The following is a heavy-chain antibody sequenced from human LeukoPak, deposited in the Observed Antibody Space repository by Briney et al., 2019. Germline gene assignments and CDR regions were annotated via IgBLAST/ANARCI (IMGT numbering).Heavy chain of an antibody. J-gene: IGHJ4*02. Sequence: PGGSLRLSCAASGFTFSSYWMHWVRQAPGKGLVWVSRINSDGSSTSYADSVKGRFTISRDNAKNTVYLQMNSLRAEDTAVYYCAKVLGGLWPGIDYWGQGTVVTVSS. CDR3: AKVLGGLWPGIDY. D-gene: IGHD2-15*01. V-gene: IGHV3-74*01. CDR1: GFTFSSYW. CDR2: INSDGSST.